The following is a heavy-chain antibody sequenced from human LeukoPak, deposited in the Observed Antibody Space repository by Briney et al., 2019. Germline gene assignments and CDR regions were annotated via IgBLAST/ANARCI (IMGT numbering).Heavy chain of an antibody. CDR3: ARRGFYFYGLDV. Sequence: GESLKISCKGSGYSFTNYWVSWVRQMPGKGLEWMGRIDPSDSYTNYSPSFQGHVTISADKSISTAYLQWSCLKASDTAMYYCARRGFYFYGLDVWGQGITVTVSS. V-gene: IGHV5-10-1*01. CDR2: IDPSDSYT. CDR1: GYSFTNYW. J-gene: IGHJ6*02.